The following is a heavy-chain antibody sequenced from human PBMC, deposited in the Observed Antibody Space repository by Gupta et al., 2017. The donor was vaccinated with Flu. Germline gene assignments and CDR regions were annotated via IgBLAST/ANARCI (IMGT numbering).Heavy chain of an antibody. Sequence: EVQLVEAGGGLVQPGGSLRLSGVISGFTFSDSHMNWIRQAPGKGLEWISYIGSGGNTDYADSVRGRFTISRDNARDSLFLQMNSLRDEDTALYYCARDLNWAFIFWGQGALVTVSS. D-gene: IGHD3-16*01. CDR2: IGSGGNT. J-gene: IGHJ4*02. CDR3: ARDLNWAFIF. V-gene: IGHV3-48*02. CDR1: GFTFSDSH.